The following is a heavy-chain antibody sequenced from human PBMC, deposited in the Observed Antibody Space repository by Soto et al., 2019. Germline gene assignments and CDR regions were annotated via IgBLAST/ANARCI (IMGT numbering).Heavy chain of an antibody. J-gene: IGHJ4*02. Sequence: ASVKVSCKASGYTFTSYGISWVRQAPGQGLEWMGWISAYNDNINYAQNFQGRVTMTTDTSTSTAYMELRSLRSDDTAVYYCARDRLGSNGDYWGQGTLVTVSS. D-gene: IGHD1-1*01. CDR1: GYTFTSYG. V-gene: IGHV1-18*04. CDR3: ARDRLGSNGDY. CDR2: ISAYNDNI.